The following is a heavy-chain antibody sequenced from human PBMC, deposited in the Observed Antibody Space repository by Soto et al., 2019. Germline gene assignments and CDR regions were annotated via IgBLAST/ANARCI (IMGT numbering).Heavy chain of an antibody. CDR2: IHSDGTA. Sequence: GGSLRLSCAASGFTVRTNYMNWVRQAPGKGLEWVSVIHSDGTAYYADSVKGRFTISRDISKNTLYLQMNSLRAEDTAMYYCARDPFATGYVGRVDFDLWGPGTLVTVSS. D-gene: IGHD5-12*01. J-gene: IGHJ4*02. CDR1: GFTVRTNY. CDR3: ARDPFATGYVGRVDFDL. V-gene: IGHV3-53*01.